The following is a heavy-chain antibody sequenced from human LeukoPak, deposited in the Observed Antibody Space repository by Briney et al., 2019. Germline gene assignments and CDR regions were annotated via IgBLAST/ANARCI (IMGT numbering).Heavy chain of an antibody. J-gene: IGHJ6*02. CDR2: IIPILGRP. Sequence: SVKVSCTASGGTFSSYAISWVRQAPGQGLEWMGRIIPILGRPNYVQKFQGRVTITADKSTSTAYMELSSLRSEDTAVYYCAREADGMGVWGQGTTVTVSS. CDR1: GGTFSSYA. CDR3: AREADGMGV. V-gene: IGHV1-69*04.